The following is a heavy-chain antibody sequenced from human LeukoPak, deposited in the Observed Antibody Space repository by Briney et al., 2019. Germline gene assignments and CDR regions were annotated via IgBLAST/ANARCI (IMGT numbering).Heavy chain of an antibody. D-gene: IGHD3-10*01. Sequence: PGGSLRLSCAASGFTVSSNYMSWVRQAPGKGLEWVSVIYSGGSTYYADSVKGRFTISRDNSKNTLYLQMNSLRAEDTALYYCAKDVYGSGTTWYYYMDVWGKGTTVTVSS. V-gene: IGHV3-53*05. CDR3: AKDVYGSGTTWYYYMDV. CDR1: GFTVSSNY. CDR2: IYSGGST. J-gene: IGHJ6*03.